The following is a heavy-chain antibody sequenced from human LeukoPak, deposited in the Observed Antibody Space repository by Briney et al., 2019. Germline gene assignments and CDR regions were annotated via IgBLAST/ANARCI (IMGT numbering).Heavy chain of an antibody. V-gene: IGHV3-30*02. D-gene: IGHD5-18*01. Sequence: GGSLRLSCAASGFSFSNYWMHWVRQAPGKGLEWVAFIRYDGSNKYYADSVKGRFTISRDNSKNTLYLQMNSLRAEDTAVYYCARDRKPWDTAMVLDYWGQGTLVAVSS. CDR3: ARDRKPWDTAMVLDY. J-gene: IGHJ4*02. CDR2: IRYDGSNK. CDR1: GFSFSNYW.